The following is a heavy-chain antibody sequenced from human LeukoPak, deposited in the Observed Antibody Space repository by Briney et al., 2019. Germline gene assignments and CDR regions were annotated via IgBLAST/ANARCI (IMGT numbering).Heavy chain of an antibody. CDR1: GFTFSDHY. V-gene: IGHV4-39*01. Sequence: GSLRLSCAASGFTFSDHYMDWVRQAPGKGLEWIGTIYYSGSTYYNPSLKSRVTISVDTSKNQFSLKLSSVTAADTAVYYCARQGSGNYLSPVNYWGQGTLVTVSS. CDR2: IYYSGST. CDR3: ARQGSGNYLSPVNY. D-gene: IGHD1-26*01. J-gene: IGHJ4*02.